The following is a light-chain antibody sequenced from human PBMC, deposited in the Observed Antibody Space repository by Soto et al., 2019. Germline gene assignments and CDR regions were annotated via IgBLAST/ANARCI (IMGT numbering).Light chain of an antibody. J-gene: IGLJ1*01. V-gene: IGLV2-8*01. Sequence: QCALTQPPSASGSPGQSVTISCTGTSSDVGNYNYVSWYQQHPGKAPKLMIYEVFKRPSGVPDRFSGSKSGNTASLTVSGLQAEDEADYYCSSYAGSNNYVFGTGTKLTVL. CDR1: SSDVGNYNY. CDR3: SSYAGSNNYV. CDR2: EVF.